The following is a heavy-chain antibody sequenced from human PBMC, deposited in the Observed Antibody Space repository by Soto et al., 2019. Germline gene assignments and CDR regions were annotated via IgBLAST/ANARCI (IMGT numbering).Heavy chain of an antibody. D-gene: IGHD1-7*01. CDR2: ISYSGST. V-gene: IGHV4-30-4*01. CDR3: ATMGTPATGLYYFDY. Sequence: SETLSLTCTVSGGSISSGNYYWSWIRQPPGKGLEWIGFISYSGSTYYSASLLSRVTMSVDTSKNQFSLNLSFVTAADTAVYYCATMGTPATGLYYFDYWGQGTLVTVSS. CDR1: GGSISSGNYY. J-gene: IGHJ4*02.